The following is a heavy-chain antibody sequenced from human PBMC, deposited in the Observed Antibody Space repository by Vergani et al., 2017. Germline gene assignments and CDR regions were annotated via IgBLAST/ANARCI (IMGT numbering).Heavy chain of an antibody. V-gene: IGHV3-30-3*01. CDR1: GFTFSSYA. D-gene: IGHD3-22*01. CDR2: ISYDGSNK. CDR3: ARDRSGYYLGPFDY. Sequence: VQLVESGGGLVQPGGSLRLSCAASGFTFSSYAMHWVRQAPGKGLEWVAVISYDGSNKYYADSVKGRFTISRDNSKNTLYLQMNSLRAEDTAVYYCARDRSGYYLGPFDYWGQGTLVTVSS. J-gene: IGHJ4*02.